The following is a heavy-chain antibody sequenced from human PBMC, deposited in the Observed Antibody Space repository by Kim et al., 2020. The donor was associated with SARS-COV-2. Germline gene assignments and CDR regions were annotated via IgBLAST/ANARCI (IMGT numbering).Heavy chain of an antibody. CDR2: INWTGDNT. D-gene: IGHD6-19*01. V-gene: IGHV3-20*04. J-gene: IGHJ4*02. CDR3: ARGEGNGWYRNFDY. CDR1: GFTIDNYG. Sequence: GSLRLSCTISGFTIDNYGMGWVRQGPGKGLEWVSGINWTGDNTGYTDSVKGRFTISRDNAKKFLYLELDNLRPEDTAFYYCARGEGNGWYRNFDYWGQGVLVTVSS.